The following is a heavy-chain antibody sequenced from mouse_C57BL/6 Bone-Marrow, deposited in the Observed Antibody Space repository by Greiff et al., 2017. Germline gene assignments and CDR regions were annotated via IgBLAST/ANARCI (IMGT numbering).Heavy chain of an antibody. CDR1: GYTFTSYG. D-gene: IGHD3-2*02. CDR2: IYPRSGST. Sequence: VQLQQSGAELARPGASVKLSCKASGYTFTSYGISWVKQRAGQGLEWIGKIYPRSGSTYYNEKFKGKATLTADKSSSTAYMELRSLTSADSAVYFCAREQLRFYFDYWGQGTTLTVSS. J-gene: IGHJ2*01. CDR3: AREQLRFYFDY. V-gene: IGHV1-81*01.